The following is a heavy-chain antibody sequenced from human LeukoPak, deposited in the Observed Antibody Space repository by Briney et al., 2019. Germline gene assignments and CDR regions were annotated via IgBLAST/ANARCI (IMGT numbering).Heavy chain of an antibody. V-gene: IGHV3-21*01. CDR2: ISSSSSYI. CDR3: ARDIYGAVDYYYGMDV. D-gene: IGHD4-17*01. Sequence: PGGSLRLSCAASGFTFSSYSMNWVRQAPGKGLEWVSSISSSSSYIYYADSVKGRFTISRDNAKNSLYLQMNSLRAEDTAVHYCARDIYGAVDYYYGMDVWGKGTTVTVSS. J-gene: IGHJ6*04. CDR1: GFTFSSYS.